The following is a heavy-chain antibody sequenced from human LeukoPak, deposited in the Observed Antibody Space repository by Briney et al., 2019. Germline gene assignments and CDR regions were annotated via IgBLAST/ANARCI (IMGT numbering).Heavy chain of an antibody. Sequence: SEPLSLTCAVYGGSFSGYYWSWIRQPPGKGLEWIGEINHSGSTNYNPSLKSRVTISVDTSKNQFSLKLSSVTAADTAVYYCARGPPRYSGSSTFAYWGQGTLVTVSS. CDR1: GGSFSGYY. V-gene: IGHV4-34*01. J-gene: IGHJ4*02. CDR2: INHSGST. CDR3: ARGPPRYSGSSTFAY. D-gene: IGHD1-26*01.